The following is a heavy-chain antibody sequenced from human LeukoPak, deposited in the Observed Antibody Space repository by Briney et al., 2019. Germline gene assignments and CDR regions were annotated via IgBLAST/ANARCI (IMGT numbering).Heavy chain of an antibody. CDR1: GGSISRSTYY. CDR2: IYHCGTP. D-gene: IGHD3-10*01. J-gene: IGHJ6*03. Sequence: SETLSLTCTVSGGSISRSTYYWVWIRQPPGRGLEWIGSIYHCGTPYYNPSLKSRVTMSVDTSKNQFSLKLSSVTAADTAVYYCARGLWFGEFPYYYYYMDVWGKGTTVTVSS. CDR3: ARGLWFGEFPYYYYYMDV. V-gene: IGHV4-39*07.